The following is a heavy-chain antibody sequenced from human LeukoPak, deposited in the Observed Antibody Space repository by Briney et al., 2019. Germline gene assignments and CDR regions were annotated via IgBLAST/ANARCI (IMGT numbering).Heavy chain of an antibody. D-gene: IGHD3-16*02. CDR3: ARERRGVITFGGVIDPGWFDP. Sequence: ASVKVSCKASGYTFTSYYMHWVRQAPGQGLEWMGIINPSGGSTSYAQKFQGRVTITTDESTSTAYMELSSLRSEDTAVYYCARERRGVITFGGVIDPGWFDPWGQGTLVTVSS. V-gene: IGHV1-46*01. J-gene: IGHJ5*02. CDR1: GYTFTSYY. CDR2: INPSGGST.